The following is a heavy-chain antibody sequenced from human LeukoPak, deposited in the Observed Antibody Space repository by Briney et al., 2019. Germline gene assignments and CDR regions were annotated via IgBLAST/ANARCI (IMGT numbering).Heavy chain of an antibody. D-gene: IGHD2-2*01. V-gene: IGHV3-21*01. CDR1: GFTFSSYS. CDR3: ASLAWSSTPGGYYYYYMDV. Sequence: GGSLRLSCAASGFTFSSYSMNWVRQAPGKGLEWVSSISSSSSYIYYADSVKGRFTISRDNAKNSLYLQMNSLRAEDTAVYYCASLAWSSTPGGYYYYYMDVWGKGTTVTVS. J-gene: IGHJ6*03. CDR2: ISSSSSYI.